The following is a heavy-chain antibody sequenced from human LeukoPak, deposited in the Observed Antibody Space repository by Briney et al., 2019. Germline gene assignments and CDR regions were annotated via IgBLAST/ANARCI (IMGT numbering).Heavy chain of an antibody. D-gene: IGHD6-6*01. J-gene: IGHJ4*02. CDR1: GFTFSNAW. CDR2: ISSSSSYI. CDR3: ARSRGGLYSSSPFDY. Sequence: GGSLRLSCAASGFTFSNAWMSWVRQAPGKGLEWVSSISSSSSYIYYADSVKGRFTISRDNAKNSLYLQMNSLRAEDTAVYYCARSRGGLYSSSPFDYWGQGTLVTVSS. V-gene: IGHV3-21*01.